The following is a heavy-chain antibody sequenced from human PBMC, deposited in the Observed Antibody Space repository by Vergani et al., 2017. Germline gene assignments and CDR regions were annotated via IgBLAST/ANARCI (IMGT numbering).Heavy chain of an antibody. CDR1: GGSISSSSYY. V-gene: IGHV4-39*07. CDR3: ARDTGYCSSTSCYAGMDV. J-gene: IGHJ6*02. D-gene: IGHD2-2*01. Sequence: QLQLQESGPGLVKPSETLSLTCTVSGGSISSSSYYWGWIRQPPGKGLEWIGSIYYSGSTYYNPSLKSRVTISVDTSKNQFSLKLSSVTAADTAVYYCARDTGYCSSTSCYAGMDVWGQGP. CDR2: IYYSGST.